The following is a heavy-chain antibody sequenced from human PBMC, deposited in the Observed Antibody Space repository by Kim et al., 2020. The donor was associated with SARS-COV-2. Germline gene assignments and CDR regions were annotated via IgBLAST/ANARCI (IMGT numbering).Heavy chain of an antibody. J-gene: IGHJ3*02. CDR2: IDTYGSST. CDR1: GFTFSSYW. V-gene: IGHV3-74*01. CDR3: TRAHQNAFDI. Sequence: GGSLRLSCAASGFTFSSYWMYWVRQAPGKGLEWVSDIDTYGSSTRYAAPVKVRFTISRDNAKNMLYLQMNSLRAEDTAVYYCTRAHQNAFDIWGQGTMVTVSA.